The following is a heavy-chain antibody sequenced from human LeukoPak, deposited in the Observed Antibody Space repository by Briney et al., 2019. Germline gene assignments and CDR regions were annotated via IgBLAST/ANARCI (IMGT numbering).Heavy chain of an antibody. J-gene: IGHJ5*02. CDR2: IRYDGSHK. V-gene: IGHV3-30*02. CDR1: GFTFSGHG. D-gene: IGHD3-3*01. Sequence: GGSLRLSCTASGFTFSGHGMHWVRQAPGKGLEWVAFIRYDGSHKYYADSVKGRFTVSRDNSKNTLYLQMNSLRAEDTAVYYCAGPDYDFWTWGQGTLVTVSS. CDR3: AGPDYDFWT.